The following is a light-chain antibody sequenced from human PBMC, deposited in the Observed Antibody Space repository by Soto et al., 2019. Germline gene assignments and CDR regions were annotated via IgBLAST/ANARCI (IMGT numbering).Light chain of an antibody. J-gene: IGKJ2*01. CDR2: GAS. Sequence: VLTQSPLSLPVTLGQPASISCRASQSVSSNFLAWYQQKPGQAPRLLIYGASPRAPGIPDRFSGSGSGTDFTLTISRLEPEDFAVYYCQQYGSSPYTFGQGTKLEIK. CDR1: QSVSSNF. V-gene: IGKV3-20*01. CDR3: QQYGSSPYT.